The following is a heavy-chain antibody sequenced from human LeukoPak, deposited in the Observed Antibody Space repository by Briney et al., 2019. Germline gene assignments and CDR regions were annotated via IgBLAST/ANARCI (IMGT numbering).Heavy chain of an antibody. V-gene: IGHV4-38-2*02. CDR1: GGSINNYY. J-gene: IGHJ4*02. CDR3: ARARTAYYSNSPYYFDY. CDR2: IYHSGST. Sequence: SETLSLTCTVSGGSINNYYWGWIRQPPGKGLEWIGSIYHSGSTYYNPSLKSRVTISVDTSKNQFSLKLSSVTAADTAVYYCARARTAYYSNSPYYFDYWGQGTLVTVSS. D-gene: IGHD4-11*01.